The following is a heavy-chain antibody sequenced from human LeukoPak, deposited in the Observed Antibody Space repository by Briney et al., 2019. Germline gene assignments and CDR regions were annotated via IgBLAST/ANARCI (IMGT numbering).Heavy chain of an antibody. J-gene: IGHJ3*02. CDR2: INLNGGST. V-gene: IGHV3-20*01. CDR1: GFTFDDYG. CDR3: ARENPLIWFGEQGITFDI. Sequence: GGSLRLSCAASGFTFDDYGMSWVRQAPGKGLEWVSGINLNGGSTGYADSVKGRFTISRDNAKNSLYLQMNSLRAEDTALYHRARENPLIWFGEQGITFDIWGQGTMVTVSS. D-gene: IGHD3-10*01.